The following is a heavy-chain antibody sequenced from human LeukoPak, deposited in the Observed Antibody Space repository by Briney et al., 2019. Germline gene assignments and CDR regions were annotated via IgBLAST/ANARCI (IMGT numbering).Heavy chain of an antibody. CDR2: FDPEDGET. CDR1: GYTLTELS. Sequence: ASVKVSCKVSGYTLTELSMHWVRQAPGKGLEWMGGFDPEDGETIYAQKFQGRVTMTEDTSTDTAYMELGSLRSEDTAGYYCATPFIAAAHAFDIWGQGTMVTVSS. V-gene: IGHV1-24*01. J-gene: IGHJ3*02. CDR3: ATPFIAAAHAFDI. D-gene: IGHD6-13*01.